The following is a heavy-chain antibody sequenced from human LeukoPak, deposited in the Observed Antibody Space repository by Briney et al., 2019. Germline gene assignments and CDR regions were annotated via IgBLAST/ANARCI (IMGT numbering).Heavy chain of an antibody. CDR1: GGSISSGGYY. D-gene: IGHD4-17*01. V-gene: IGHV4-39*01. Sequence: SETLSLTCTVSGGSISSGGYYWSWIRQPPGKGLEWIGSIYYSGSTYYNPSLKSRVTISVDTSKNQYSLKLSSVTAADTAVYYCHGDYPSNYWGQGTLVTVSS. CDR3: HGDYPSNY. J-gene: IGHJ4*02. CDR2: IYYSGST.